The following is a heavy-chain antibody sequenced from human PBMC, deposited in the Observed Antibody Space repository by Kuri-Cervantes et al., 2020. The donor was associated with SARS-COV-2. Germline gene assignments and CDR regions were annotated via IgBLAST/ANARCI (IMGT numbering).Heavy chain of an antibody. CDR3: TTLIDY. CDR1: GFTFSSYA. J-gene: IGHJ4*02. Sequence: LSLTCAASGFTFSSYAMHWVRQAPGKGLEWVAVISYDGSNKYHADSVKGRFTISRDDSKNMAYLQMNSLKAEDTAVYYCTTLIDYWGQGALVTVSS. CDR2: ISYDGSNK. V-gene: IGHV3-30-3*01.